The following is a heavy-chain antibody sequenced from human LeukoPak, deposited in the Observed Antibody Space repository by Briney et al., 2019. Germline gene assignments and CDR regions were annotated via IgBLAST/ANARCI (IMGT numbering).Heavy chain of an antibody. Sequence: KASETLSLTCTVSGGSISSGGYCWRWVRQHAGKGLEWIGYIYYIGNTYYNPSLKSRVSISVDTSKNQFSLKLSSVTAADTAVYYCARDLLGQFHMDVWGEGTTVTVSS. CDR2: IYYIGNT. CDR3: ARDLLGQFHMDV. D-gene: IGHD3-16*01. J-gene: IGHJ6*03. V-gene: IGHV4-31*03. CDR1: GGSISSGGYC.